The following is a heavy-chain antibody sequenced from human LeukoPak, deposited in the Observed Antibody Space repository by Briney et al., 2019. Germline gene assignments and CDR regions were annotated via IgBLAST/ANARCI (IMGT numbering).Heavy chain of an antibody. CDR1: GFTFDDYA. CDR3: ARAKHKSSGWSIGAFDI. D-gene: IGHD6-19*01. V-gene: IGHV3-9*01. Sequence: GRSLRLSCAAPGFTFDDYAMHWVRQAPGKGLEWVSGISWNSGSRGYADSVKGRFTISRDNAKNSLYLQMNSLRAEDTALYYCARAKHKSSGWSIGAFDIWGQGTMVTVSS. CDR2: ISWNSGSR. J-gene: IGHJ3*02.